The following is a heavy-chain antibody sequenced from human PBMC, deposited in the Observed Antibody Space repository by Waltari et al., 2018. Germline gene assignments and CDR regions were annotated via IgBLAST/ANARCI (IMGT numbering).Heavy chain of an antibody. CDR1: GGSFSGYY. CDR3: ARDRGDTVVTPGHWFDP. V-gene: IGHV4-34*01. D-gene: IGHD2-21*02. Sequence: QVQLQQWGAGLLKPSETLSLTCAVYGGSFSGYYWSWIRQPPGKGLEWIGEINHSGSTNYNPSLKSRVTISVDTSKNQFSLKLSSVTAADTAVYYCARDRGDTVVTPGHWFDPWGQGTLVTVSS. CDR2: INHSGST. J-gene: IGHJ5*02.